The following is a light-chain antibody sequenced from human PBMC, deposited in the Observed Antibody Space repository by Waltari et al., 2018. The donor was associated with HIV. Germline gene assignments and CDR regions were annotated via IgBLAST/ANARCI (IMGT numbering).Light chain of an antibody. Sequence: QSVLTQTPSLSGTPGQRVTISCSGGYSNIGSNTVNWYQQFPGTAPRLLIYSNNQRPSGVPDRFSGSGSGTDFTLTISNLQSEDVAIYFCQQYYSNPPTFGQGTK. J-gene: IGLJ3*02. CDR1: YSNIGSNT. V-gene: IGLV1-44*01. CDR3: QQYYSNPPT. CDR2: SNN.